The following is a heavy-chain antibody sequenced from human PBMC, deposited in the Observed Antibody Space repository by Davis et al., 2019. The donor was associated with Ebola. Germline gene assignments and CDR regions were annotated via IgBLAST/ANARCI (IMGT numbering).Heavy chain of an antibody. D-gene: IGHD1-26*01. CDR3: ARPHYSGSVGQFDY. Sequence: GESLKISCAASGFTFSSYGMHWVRQAPGKGLEWVAVIWYDGSNKYYADSVKGRFTISRDNSKNTLYLQMNSLRAEDTAVYYCARPHYSGSVGQFDYWGQGTLVTVSS. V-gene: IGHV3-33*01. CDR2: IWYDGSNK. CDR1: GFTFSSYG. J-gene: IGHJ4*02.